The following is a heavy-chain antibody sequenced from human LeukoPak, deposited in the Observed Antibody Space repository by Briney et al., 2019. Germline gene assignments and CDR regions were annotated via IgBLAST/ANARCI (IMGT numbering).Heavy chain of an antibody. J-gene: IGHJ4*02. V-gene: IGHV4-59*01. CDR3: ARETSLPGYAGGLGFNY. Sequence: SETLSLTCTVSAGSISSWYWSWIRKPPGKGLEWIGNIYDSGSPNYNPSLKSRATMSVETSKNQVFLNLRSVTAADTAVYYCARETSLPGYAGGLGFNYWGQGTLVTVSS. CDR2: IYDSGSP. CDR1: AGSISSWY. D-gene: IGHD6-19*01.